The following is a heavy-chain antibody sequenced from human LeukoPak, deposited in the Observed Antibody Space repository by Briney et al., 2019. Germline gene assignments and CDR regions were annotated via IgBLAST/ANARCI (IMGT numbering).Heavy chain of an antibody. J-gene: IGHJ4*02. Sequence: SETLSLTCTVSGGSISSYYWSWIRQPPGKGLERIGYIYYSGSTNYNPSLKSRVTISVDTSKSQFSLKLSSVTAADTAVYYCASTRGRRYFDYWGQGTLVTVSS. V-gene: IGHV4-59*01. D-gene: IGHD3-10*01. CDR1: GGSISSYY. CDR2: IYYSGST. CDR3: ASTRGRRYFDY.